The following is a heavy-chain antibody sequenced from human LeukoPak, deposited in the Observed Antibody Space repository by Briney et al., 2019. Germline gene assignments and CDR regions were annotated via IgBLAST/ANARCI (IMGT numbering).Heavy chain of an antibody. V-gene: IGHV1-8*02. CDR3: ARGDFWSDIDIDY. CDR2: MNPNSGNT. J-gene: IGHJ4*02. Sequence: GASVKVSCKASGYTFTGYYMHWVRQATGQGLEWMGWMNPNSGNTGYAQKFQGRVTMTRNTSISTAYMELSSLRSEDTAVYYCARGDFWSDIDIDYWGQGTLVTVSS. D-gene: IGHD3-3*01. CDR1: GYTFTGYY.